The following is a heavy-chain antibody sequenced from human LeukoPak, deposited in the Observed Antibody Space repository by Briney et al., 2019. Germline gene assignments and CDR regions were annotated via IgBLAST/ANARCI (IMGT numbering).Heavy chain of an antibody. CDR1: GFTFSSYA. Sequence: GGSLRLSCAASGFTFSSYAMSWVRQAPGKGLEWVSAISGSGGSTYYADSVKGRLTISRDNSKNTLYLQMNSLRAEDTAVYYCAKDVLLWFGELPTTFDYWGQGTLVTVSS. CDR3: AKDVLLWFGELPTTFDY. CDR2: ISGSGGST. D-gene: IGHD3-10*01. J-gene: IGHJ4*02. V-gene: IGHV3-23*01.